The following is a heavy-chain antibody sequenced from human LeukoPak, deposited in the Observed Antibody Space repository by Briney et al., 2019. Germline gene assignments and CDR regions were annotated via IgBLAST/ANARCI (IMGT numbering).Heavy chain of an antibody. CDR1: GYNFISYY. Sequence: ASVTVSCKGSGYNFISYYMHWVRQAPGQGLEWMGIINPSGGSTSYAQKFQDRVTMTRDTSTSTVYMELSSLKSEDTAVYYCAREDVVLVDAVRYYYYGMDVWGQGTTVTVSS. V-gene: IGHV1-46*01. CDR3: AREDVVLVDAVRYYYYGMDV. J-gene: IGHJ6*02. CDR2: INPSGGST. D-gene: IGHD2-8*01.